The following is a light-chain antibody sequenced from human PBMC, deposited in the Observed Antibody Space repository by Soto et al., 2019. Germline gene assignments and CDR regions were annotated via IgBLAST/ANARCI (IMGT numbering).Light chain of an antibody. CDR2: SNN. CDR1: SSNIGSHA. J-gene: IGLJ3*02. CDR3: AAWDDNLSGV. Sequence: SVLSQPPSASGTPGQTVTISCSGSSSNIGSHAVNWYQQVPGRAPKFLISSNNLRPSGVPDRFSVSKSGTSASLAISGLQSDDEADYYCAAWDDNLSGVFGGGTKLTVL. V-gene: IGLV1-44*01.